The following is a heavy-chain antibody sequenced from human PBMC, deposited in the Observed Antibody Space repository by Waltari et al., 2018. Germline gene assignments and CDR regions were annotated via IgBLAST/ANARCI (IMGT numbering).Heavy chain of an antibody. D-gene: IGHD3-9*01. CDR2: IYSGGST. CDR3: ARGILTGYLEGWWYFDL. V-gene: IGHV3-53*01. Sequence: WVRQAPGKGLEWVSVIYSGGSTYYADSVKGRFTISRDNSKNTLYLQMNSLRAEDTAVYYCARGILTGYLEGWWYFDLWGRGTLVTVSS. J-gene: IGHJ2*01.